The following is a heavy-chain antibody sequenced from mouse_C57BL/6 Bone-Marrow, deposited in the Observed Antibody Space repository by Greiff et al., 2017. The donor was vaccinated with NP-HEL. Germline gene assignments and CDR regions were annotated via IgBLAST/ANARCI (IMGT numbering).Heavy chain of an antibody. CDR2: ISSGGSYT. V-gene: IGHV5-6*01. CDR1: GFTFSSYG. D-gene: IGHD1-1*01. CDR3: ASVATRFAY. J-gene: IGHJ3*01. Sequence: EVQLVESGGDLVKPGGSLKLSCAASGFTFSSYGMSWVRQTPDKRLEWVATISSGGSYTYYPDSVKGRFTISRDNAKNTLYLQMSRLKSEDTAMYYCASVATRFAYWGQGTLVTVSA.